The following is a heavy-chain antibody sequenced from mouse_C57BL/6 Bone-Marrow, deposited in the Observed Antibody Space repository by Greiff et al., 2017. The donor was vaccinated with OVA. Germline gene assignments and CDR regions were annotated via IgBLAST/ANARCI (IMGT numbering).Heavy chain of an antibody. CDR2: IDPNSGGT. Sequence: QVHVKQPGAELVKPGASVKLSCKASGYTFTSYWMHWVKQRPGRGLEWIGRIDPNSGGTKYNEKFKSKATLTVDKPSSTAYMQLSSLTSEDSAVYYCAREGGIYDGYYGGFAYWGQGTLVTVSA. J-gene: IGHJ3*01. V-gene: IGHV1-72*01. CDR1: GYTFTSYW. CDR3: AREGGIYDGYYGGFAY. D-gene: IGHD2-3*01.